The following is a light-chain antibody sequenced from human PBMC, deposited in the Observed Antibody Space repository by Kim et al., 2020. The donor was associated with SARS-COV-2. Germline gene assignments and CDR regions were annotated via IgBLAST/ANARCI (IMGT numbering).Light chain of an antibody. V-gene: IGKV3D-15*01. CDR1: QYISSN. CDR2: GAS. Sequence: VSQGERVPLACRASQYISSNLAWYQHKPGQAPRLLIHGASTRATGIPARFSGSGSGTDFTLTISSLQSEDFAVYYCQQYYNWPRTFGQGTKVDIK. J-gene: IGKJ1*01. CDR3: QQYYNWPRT.